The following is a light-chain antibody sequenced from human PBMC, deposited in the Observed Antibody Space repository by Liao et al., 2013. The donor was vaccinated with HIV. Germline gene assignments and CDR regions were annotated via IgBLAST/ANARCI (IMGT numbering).Light chain of an antibody. CDR2: KDS. V-gene: IGLV3-25*03. CDR3: QSADSSGTYVV. J-gene: IGLJ2*01. CDR1: ALPKQY. Sequence: YELTQPPSVSVSPGQTARITCSGDALPKQYAYWYQQKPGQAPVLVIYKDSERPSGIPERFSGSSSGTTVTLTISGVQAEDEADYYCQSADSSGTYVVFGGGTKLTVL.